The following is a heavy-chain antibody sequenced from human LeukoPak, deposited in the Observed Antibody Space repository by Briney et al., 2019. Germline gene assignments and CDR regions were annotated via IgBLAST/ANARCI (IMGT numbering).Heavy chain of an antibody. Sequence: ASVKVSCXVSGYTLTELSMHWVRQAPGKGLEWMGGFDPEDGETIYAQKFQGRVTMTEDTSTDTAYMELSSLRSEDTAVYYCATDGIAAAGTAPLFWGQGTLVTVPS. D-gene: IGHD6-13*01. CDR3: ATDGIAAAGTAPLF. J-gene: IGHJ4*02. CDR2: FDPEDGET. CDR1: GYTLTELS. V-gene: IGHV1-24*01.